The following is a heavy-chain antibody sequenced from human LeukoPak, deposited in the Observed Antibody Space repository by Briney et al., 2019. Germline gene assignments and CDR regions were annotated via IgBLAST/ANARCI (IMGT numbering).Heavy chain of an antibody. J-gene: IGHJ3*02. CDR2: IYYSGSS. CDR1: GGSISSYY. D-gene: IGHD6-19*01. Sequence: PSETLSLTCTVSGGSISSYYWGWIRQPPGKGLEWIGYIYYSGSSNYNPSLKSRVTISVDTSKNQFSLKLSSVTAADTAVYYCARDRGAVAGFDAFDIWGQWTMVTVSS. CDR3: ARDRGAVAGFDAFDI. V-gene: IGHV4-59*01.